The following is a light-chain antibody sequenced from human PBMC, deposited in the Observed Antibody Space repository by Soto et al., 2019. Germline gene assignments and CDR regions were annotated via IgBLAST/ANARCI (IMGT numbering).Light chain of an antibody. CDR1: QSVSSNY. V-gene: IGKV3-20*01. CDR2: GAS. J-gene: IGKJ1*01. CDR3: QHYGSSPET. Sequence: EIVFTQSPGTLSLSPGERATLSCRASQSVSSNYLAWYQQKPGQAPRLLIYGASSRATGIPDRFSGSGSGTDFTLTISRLEPEDFAVYYCQHYGSSPETFGQGTKVDI.